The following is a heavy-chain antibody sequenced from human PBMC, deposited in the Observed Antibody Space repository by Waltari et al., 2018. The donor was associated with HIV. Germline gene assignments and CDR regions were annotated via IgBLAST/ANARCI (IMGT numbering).Heavy chain of an antibody. J-gene: IGHJ3*01. CDR1: GFNFRNFA. V-gene: IGHV3-23*01. Sequence: EVQLLESGGGLVQPGGSLRLSCAASGFNFRNFAMSWVRQAPGEGPEWGSALSGSGSTASYADYVKCRFTISRDFSNNTLFLQMNNLRAEDTAVYFCAKSMRDLRPSAFDVWGQGTMVAISS. CDR3: AKSMRDLRPSAFDV. CDR2: LSGSGSTA. D-gene: IGHD2-8*01.